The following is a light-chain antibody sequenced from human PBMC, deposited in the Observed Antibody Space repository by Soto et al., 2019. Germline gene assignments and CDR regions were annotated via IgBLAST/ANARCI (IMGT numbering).Light chain of an antibody. CDR3: SSYTSSSTSPSCV. V-gene: IGLV2-14*01. CDR2: DVS. Sequence: QSALTQPASVSGSPGQSITISCTGTTSDVGGYNYVSWYQQHPGKAPKLMIYDVSNRPSGVSNRFSGSKSGNTASLTISGLQAEDEADYYCSSYTSSSTSPSCVFGTGTKLTVL. J-gene: IGLJ1*01. CDR1: TSDVGGYNY.